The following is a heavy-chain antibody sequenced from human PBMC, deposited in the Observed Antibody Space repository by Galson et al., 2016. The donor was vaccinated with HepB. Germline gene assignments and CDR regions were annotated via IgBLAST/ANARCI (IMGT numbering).Heavy chain of an antibody. J-gene: IGHJ3*01. CDR1: GFIFSDYY. Sequence: SLRLSCAASGFIFSDYYMDWVRQAPGKGLEWVGRTRNKVNSYTTKYAASVKGRFIISRDDFKHSMYLQMNSLKTEDTAVYYCARARSPGSGAPWDDAFDVWGQGTLVTVSS. D-gene: IGHD3-3*01. CDR3: ARARSPGSGAPWDDAFDV. CDR2: TRNKVNSYTT. V-gene: IGHV3-72*01.